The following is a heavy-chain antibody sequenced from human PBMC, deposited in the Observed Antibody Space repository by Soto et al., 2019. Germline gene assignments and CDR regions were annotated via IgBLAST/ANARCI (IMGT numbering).Heavy chain of an antibody. D-gene: IGHD2-15*01. V-gene: IGHV1-8*01. CDR2: MNPNSGNT. CDR1: GYTFTSYD. J-gene: IGHJ3*02. CDR3: ARSNHCSGGSCSGDAFDI. Sequence: ASVKVSCKASGYTFTSYDINWVRQATGQGPEWMGWMNPNSGNTGYAQKFQGRVTMTRNTSISTAYMELSSLRSEDTAVYYCARSNHCSGGSCSGDAFDIWGQGTMVTVSS.